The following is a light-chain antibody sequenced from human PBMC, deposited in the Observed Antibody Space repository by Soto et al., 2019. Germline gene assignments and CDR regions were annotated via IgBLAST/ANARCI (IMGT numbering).Light chain of an antibody. Sequence: EIVMTQSPATLSVSPGEGATLSCRASQSVSNNLAWYQQKPGQPPRLLIYGASNRAAGVAARFSGSGSGTEFTLTITSLQSEDFAVYYCQQNDNWPPLTFGGGTRVDIK. J-gene: IGKJ4*01. CDR2: GAS. CDR3: QQNDNWPPLT. V-gene: IGKV3-15*01. CDR1: QSVSNN.